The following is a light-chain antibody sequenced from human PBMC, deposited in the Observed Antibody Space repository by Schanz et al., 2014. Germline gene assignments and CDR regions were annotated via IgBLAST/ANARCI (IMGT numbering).Light chain of an antibody. J-gene: IGKJ2*01. CDR1: QSVTSTY. Sequence: EIVLTQSPGTLSLSPGERATLSCRASQSVTSTYLAWYQQKPGQAPSLLIYDASNRATGIPTRFSGSGSGTDFPLTRSSLQPVDFAVYYCLRRGLWQSPFGPGTKLEI. CDR3: LRRGLWQSP. CDR2: DAS. V-gene: IGKV3-11*01.